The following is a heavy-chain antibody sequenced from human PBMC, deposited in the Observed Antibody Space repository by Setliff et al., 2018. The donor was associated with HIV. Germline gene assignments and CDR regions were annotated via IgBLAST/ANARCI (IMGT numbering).Heavy chain of an antibody. Sequence: SVKVSCKASGGTFSNYPISWVRLAPGQGLEWMGKISPALGTANYAQKFQGRVTITADESTSTAYMELSSLRSEDTAVYYCARQDYWGQGTLVTVSS. J-gene: IGHJ4*02. CDR3: ARQDY. V-gene: IGHV1-69*11. CDR1: GGTFSNYP. CDR2: ISPALGTA.